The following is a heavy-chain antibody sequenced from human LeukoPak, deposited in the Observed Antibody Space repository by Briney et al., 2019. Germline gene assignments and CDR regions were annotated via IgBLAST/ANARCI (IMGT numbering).Heavy chain of an antibody. CDR1: GYSISSGYY. CDR2: IYHSGST. Sequence: SETLSLTCAVSGYSISSGYYWGWIRQSPGKGLEWIGSIYHSGSTYYNPSLKSRVTISVDTSKNQLSLKVSSETAADTAVYYCARHMVAVFDHWGQGTLVTVSS. J-gene: IGHJ4*02. CDR3: ARHMVAVFDH. V-gene: IGHV4-38-2*01. D-gene: IGHD2-15*01.